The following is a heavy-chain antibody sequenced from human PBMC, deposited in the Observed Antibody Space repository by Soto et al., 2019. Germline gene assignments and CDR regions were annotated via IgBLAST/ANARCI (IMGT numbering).Heavy chain of an antibody. V-gene: IGHV3-15*01. J-gene: IGHJ4*02. CDR3: VEGWNDF. D-gene: IGHD1-1*01. CDR1: RFMFSSAW. Sequence: EVYLVESGGDLVEPGGSLRLSCAASRFMFSSAWMSWVRQAPGKGLEWVGRIKAKIDGETTDYADFVQGRFTISRDDSKNKVFLEMNSLKTEDTAVYFCVEGWNDFWGQGTLVTVSS. CDR2: IKAKIDGETT.